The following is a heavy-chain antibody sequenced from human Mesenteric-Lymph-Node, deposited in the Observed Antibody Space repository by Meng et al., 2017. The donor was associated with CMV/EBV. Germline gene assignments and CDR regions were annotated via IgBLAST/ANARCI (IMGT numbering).Heavy chain of an antibody. D-gene: IGHD3-3*01. V-gene: IGHV3-23*03. CDR2: MYSGGSST. J-gene: IGHJ6*02. CDR1: GFPPSSYD. Sequence: GESLKISCSSSGFPPSSYDMSWVRHAPGKGLEWVSIMYSGGSSTYYADSVKGRFTISRDNSKNTLFLQMNSLRAEDTAVYYCAKDATATFLSDYYYYGMDVWGQGTKVTVSS. CDR3: AKDATATFLSDYYYYGMDV.